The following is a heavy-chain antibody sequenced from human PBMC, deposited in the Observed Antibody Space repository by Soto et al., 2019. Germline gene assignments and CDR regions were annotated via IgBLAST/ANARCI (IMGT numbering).Heavy chain of an antibody. J-gene: IGHJ6*02. CDR1: GYTFTSYG. V-gene: IGHV1-18*01. CDR2: ISAYNGNT. Sequence: QVQLVQSGAEVKKPGASVKVSCKASGYTFTSYGISWGRQAPGQGVEWMGWISAYNGNTNYAQKLQGRVTMTTDTSTSTAYMELRSLRSADTAVYYCARVKYSTPDYYDYGMDVWGQGNTVNVSS. D-gene: IGHD5-18*01. CDR3: ARVKYSTPDYYDYGMDV.